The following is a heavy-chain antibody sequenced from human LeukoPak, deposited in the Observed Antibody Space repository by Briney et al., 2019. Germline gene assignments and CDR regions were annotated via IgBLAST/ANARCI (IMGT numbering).Heavy chain of an antibody. D-gene: IGHD3-22*01. CDR2: MNPNSGRT. J-gene: IGHJ3*02. V-gene: IGHV1-8*01. CDR1: GYTLTSYD. CDR3: ARGRATYYYDRGAFDI. Sequence: ASVKVSCKASGYTLTSYDINWVRQATGQGLEWMGWMNPNSGRTGYAQNFQGRITITRNTSISTAYMELSSLRSEDTAVYYCARGRATYYYDRGAFDIWGQGTMVTVSS.